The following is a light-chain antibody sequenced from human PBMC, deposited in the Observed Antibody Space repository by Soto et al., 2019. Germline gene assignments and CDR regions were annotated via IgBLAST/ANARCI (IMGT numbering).Light chain of an antibody. Sequence: QSALTQPASVCGSPGEAITISCTGTSSDVGGYNFVSWYQQHPGKAPKLMIYEVSNRPSGVSNRFSGSKSGNTASLTISGLQAEDEADYYCSSYTSSTPLGYVFGTGTKVTVL. J-gene: IGLJ1*01. V-gene: IGLV2-14*01. CDR3: SSYTSSTPLGYV. CDR2: EVS. CDR1: SSDVGGYNF.